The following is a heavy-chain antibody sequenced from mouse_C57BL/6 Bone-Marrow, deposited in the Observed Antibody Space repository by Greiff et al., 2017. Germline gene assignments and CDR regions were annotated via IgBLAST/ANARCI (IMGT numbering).Heavy chain of an antibody. V-gene: IGHV3-3*01. D-gene: IGHD1-1*01. CDR2: TFYSGIT. CDR1: GFSINSDCY. Sequence: EVQLQESGPSLVRPSQTLSLTCTVTGFSINSDCYWIWIRQFPGNKLEYIGYTFYSGITYYNPSLESRTYITRDTSKNQFSLKLSSVTTEDTATYYCARGGNYGSSYDAMDYWGQGTSVTVSS. CDR3: ARGGNYGSSYDAMDY. J-gene: IGHJ4*01.